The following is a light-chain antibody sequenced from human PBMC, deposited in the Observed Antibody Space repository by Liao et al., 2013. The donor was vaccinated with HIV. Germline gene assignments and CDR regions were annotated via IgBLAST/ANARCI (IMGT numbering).Light chain of an antibody. CDR1: QSGDAD. V-gene: IGLV3-1*01. CDR3: QAWDIGTGV. Sequence: SYKLSQPPSLSVSPGQTANITCSEDQSGDADVSWYQQKAGQSPVLVIFQGNKRPSGIPERFSGSNSGNTATLAISGAQAMDEADYYCQAWDIGTGVFGTGTKVTV. CDR2: QGN. J-gene: IGLJ1*01.